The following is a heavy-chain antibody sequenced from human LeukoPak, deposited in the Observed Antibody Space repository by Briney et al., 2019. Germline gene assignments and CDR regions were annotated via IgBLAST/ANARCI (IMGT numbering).Heavy chain of an antibody. CDR2: INPNSGGT. V-gene: IGHV1-2*02. CDR3: ARLGVMVVDTAMPDNYYYYYMDV. J-gene: IGHJ6*03. Sequence: EASVKVSCKASGYTFTGYYMHWVRQAPGQGLEWMGWINPNSGGTNYAQKFQGRVTMTRDTSISTAYMELSRLRSDDTAVYYCARLGVMVVDTAMPDNYYYYYMDVWGKGSTVTVSS. CDR1: GYTFTGYY. D-gene: IGHD5-18*01.